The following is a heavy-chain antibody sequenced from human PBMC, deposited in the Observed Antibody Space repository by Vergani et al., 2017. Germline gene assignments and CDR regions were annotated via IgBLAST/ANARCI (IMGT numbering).Heavy chain of an antibody. Sequence: VQLVQSGAEVTKPGSSVKVSCMASGGTFSSYTIRWVRQAPGQGLEWMGRIIPTIDIANYAQKFQGRVTITADKSTSTAYMELSSLRSEDTAVYYCARESMTTVDGYGMDGWGQATTVTVSA. D-gene: IGHD4-23*01. CDR1: GGTFSSYT. CDR2: IIPTIDIA. CDR3: ARESMTTVDGYGMDG. J-gene: IGHJ6*01. V-gene: IGHV1-69*08.